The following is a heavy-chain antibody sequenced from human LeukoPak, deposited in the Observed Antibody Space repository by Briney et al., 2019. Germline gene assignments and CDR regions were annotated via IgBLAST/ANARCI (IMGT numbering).Heavy chain of an antibody. J-gene: IGHJ4*02. V-gene: IGHV4-34*01. CDR3: ARGKYGDYD. CDR2: INHRGST. D-gene: IGHD4-17*01. Sequence: SETLSLTCAVYGGSFSGYYWSWIPQPPGKGLEWIGEINHRGSTNYNPSLKSRVTISVDTSKNQFSLKLSSVTAADTAVYYCARGKYGDYDWGQGTLVTVSS. CDR1: GGSFSGYY.